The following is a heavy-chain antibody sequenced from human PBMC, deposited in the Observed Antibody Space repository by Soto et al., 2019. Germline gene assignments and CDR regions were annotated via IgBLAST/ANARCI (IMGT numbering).Heavy chain of an antibody. Sequence: GGSLRLSCAASGFTFSSYSMNWVRQAPGKGLEWVSSISSSSSYIYYADSVKGRFTISRDNAKNSLYLQMNSLRAEDTAVYYCARDWKIYSSSWYDYWGQGTLVTVSS. V-gene: IGHV3-21*01. J-gene: IGHJ4*02. CDR3: ARDWKIYSSSWYDY. CDR2: ISSSSSYI. D-gene: IGHD6-13*01. CDR1: GFTFSSYS.